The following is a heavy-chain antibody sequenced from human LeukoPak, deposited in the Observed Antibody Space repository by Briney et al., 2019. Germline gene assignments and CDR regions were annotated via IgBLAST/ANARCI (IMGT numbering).Heavy chain of an antibody. V-gene: IGHV3-74*01. D-gene: IGHD1-14*01. J-gene: IGHJ4*02. CDR3: VRDQGRYFFDY. CDR2: INSDGRTT. Sequence: PGGSLRLSCAASGFTFGPFWMHWVLQAPGKGLVWVSRINSDGRTTNYADSAKGRFTISRDNAKNMVYLQMNSRRVEDTAVYYCVRDQGRYFFDYWGQGTLVTVYS. CDR1: GFTFGPFW.